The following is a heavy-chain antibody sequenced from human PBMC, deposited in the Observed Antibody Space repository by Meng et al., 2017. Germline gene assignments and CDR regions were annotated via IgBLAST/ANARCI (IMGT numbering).Heavy chain of an antibody. CDR1: GFTFSSYE. Sequence: GGSLRLSCAASGFTFSSYEMNWVRQAPGKGLEWVSYISISGSTIYYADSVKGRFTISRDNAKKSLYLQMNSLRAEDTAVYYCARDSSGWYPGDYWGQGTLVTVSS. D-gene: IGHD6-19*01. CDR3: ARDSSGWYPGDY. CDR2: ISISGSTI. V-gene: IGHV3-48*03. J-gene: IGHJ4*02.